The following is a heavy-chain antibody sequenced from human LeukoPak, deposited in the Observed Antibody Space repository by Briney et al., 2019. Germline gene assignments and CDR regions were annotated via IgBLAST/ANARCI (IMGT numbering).Heavy chain of an antibody. V-gene: IGHV1-46*01. CDR3: ARSQIRGGYYMDV. CDR1: GYTFTSYD. D-gene: IGHD3-10*01. J-gene: IGHJ6*03. Sequence: ASVKVSCKASGYTFTSYDINWVRQATGQGLEWMGIINPSGGSTSYAQKFQGRVTMTRDTSTSTVYMELSSLRSEDTAVYYCARSQIRGGYYMDVWGKGTTVTVSS. CDR2: INPSGGST.